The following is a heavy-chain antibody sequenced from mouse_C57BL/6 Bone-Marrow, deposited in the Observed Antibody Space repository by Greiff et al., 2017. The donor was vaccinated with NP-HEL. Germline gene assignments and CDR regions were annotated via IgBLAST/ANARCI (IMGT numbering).Heavy chain of an antibody. CDR1: GYTFTSYW. CDR3: ASPRGDYDGLGFAY. CDR2: IYPSDSET. D-gene: IGHD2-4*01. V-gene: IGHV1-61*01. J-gene: IGHJ3*01. Sequence: VQLQQPGAELVRPGSSVKLSCKASGYTFTSYWMDWVKQRPGQGLEWIGNIYPSDSETHYNQKFKDKATLTVDKSSSTAYMQLSSLTSEDSAVYYCASPRGDYDGLGFAYWGQGTLVTVSA.